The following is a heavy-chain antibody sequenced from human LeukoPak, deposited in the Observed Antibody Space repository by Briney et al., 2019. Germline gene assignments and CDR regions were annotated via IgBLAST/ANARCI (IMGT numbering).Heavy chain of an antibody. CDR1: GGSISSGGYY. CDR3: ASNPLESNAAYVDY. J-gene: IGHJ4*02. CDR2: IYYSGST. Sequence: SETLSLTCTVSGGSISSGGYYWSWIRQHPGKGLEWIGYIYYSGSTYYNPSLKSRVTISVDTSKNQFSLKLSSVTAADTAVYYCASNPLESNAAYVDYWGQGTLVTVSS. V-gene: IGHV4-31*03. D-gene: IGHD5/OR15-5a*01.